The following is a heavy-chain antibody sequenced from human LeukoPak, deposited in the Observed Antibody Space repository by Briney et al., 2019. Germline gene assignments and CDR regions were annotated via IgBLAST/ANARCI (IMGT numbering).Heavy chain of an antibody. D-gene: IGHD7-27*01. J-gene: IGHJ4*02. V-gene: IGHV3-48*03. CDR3: VRESGLGIISPYFDY. Sequence: PGGSLRLSCVASGFTFSNYEMSWVRQAPGKGLEWVSYISTSGSIIKYADSVKGRFTISRDNARNSLHLQMNSLRAEDTAVYYCVRESGLGIISPYFDYWGQGTLVTVSS. CDR2: ISTSGSII. CDR1: GFTFSNYE.